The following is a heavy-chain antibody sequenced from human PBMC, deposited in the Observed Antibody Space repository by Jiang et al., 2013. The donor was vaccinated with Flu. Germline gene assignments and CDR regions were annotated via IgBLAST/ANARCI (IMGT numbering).Heavy chain of an antibody. CDR2: IFDSGNT. J-gene: IGHJ4*02. Sequence: PGLVKPSETLSLTCTVSGGSIGTSGYHWGWIRQPPGKGLEWIGTIFDSGNTKYNPALTRRVTISADTSKNQFSLKLSSVTAADTAIYFCARRRGASSYRDYWGQGTLVTVSS. V-gene: IGHV4-39*01. CDR3: ARRRGASSYRDY. D-gene: IGHD3-10*01. CDR1: GGSIGTSGYH.